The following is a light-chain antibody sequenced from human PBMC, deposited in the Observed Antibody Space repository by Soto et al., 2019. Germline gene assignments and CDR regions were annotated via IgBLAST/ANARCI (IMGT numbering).Light chain of an antibody. CDR3: QQSYSTPPRT. CDR1: QGIKSY. CDR2: GAS. Sequence: DIETTQSPSSLSASVGDTVTITCRASQGIKSYLNWYQQKPGKTPKLLIYGASSLQSGVPARFSGSGSGTDFTLTISSLQPEEYATYYCQQSYSTPPRTFGGGTKVEI. V-gene: IGKV1-39*01. J-gene: IGKJ4*01.